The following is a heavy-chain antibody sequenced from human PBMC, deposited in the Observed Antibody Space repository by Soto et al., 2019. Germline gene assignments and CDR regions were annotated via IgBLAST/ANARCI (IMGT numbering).Heavy chain of an antibody. D-gene: IGHD3-3*01. Sequence: ASVKVSCKASGYTFTNYGISWVRQAPGQGLEWMGWISAYNGNTNYAQKVQGRVTMTTDTSTSTAYMELRSLRSDDTAVYYCARDLTYDFWSGYGNGLDVWGQGTTVTAP. CDR1: GYTFTNYG. CDR3: ARDLTYDFWSGYGNGLDV. V-gene: IGHV1-18*01. J-gene: IGHJ6*02. CDR2: ISAYNGNT.